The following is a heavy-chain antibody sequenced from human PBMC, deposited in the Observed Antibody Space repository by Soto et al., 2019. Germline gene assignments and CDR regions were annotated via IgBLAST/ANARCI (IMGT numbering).Heavy chain of an antibody. Sequence: PSETLSLTCTVSGGSISSGGYYWSWIRQHPGKGLEWIGYIYYSGSTYYNPSLKSRVTISVDTSKSQFSLKLSSVTAADTAVYYCATVFTDSSGPTLGMDVWGQGTTVTVSS. CDR3: ATVFTDSSGPTLGMDV. CDR2: IYYSGST. J-gene: IGHJ6*02. CDR1: GGSISSGGYY. V-gene: IGHV4-31*03. D-gene: IGHD6-19*01.